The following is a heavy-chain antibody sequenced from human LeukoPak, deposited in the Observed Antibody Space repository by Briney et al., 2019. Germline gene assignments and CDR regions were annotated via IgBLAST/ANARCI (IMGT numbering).Heavy chain of an antibody. CDR3: AKVLSSGWDY. J-gene: IGHJ4*02. V-gene: IGHV3-30*18. D-gene: IGHD6-19*01. CDR1: GFTFSSYG. CDR2: ISYDGSNK. Sequence: GGSLRLSCAASGFTFSSYGMHWVRQAPGKGLEWVAVISYDGSNKYYADSVKGRFTISRDNSKNTLYLRMNSLRAEDTAVYYCAKVLSSGWDYWGQGTLVTVSS.